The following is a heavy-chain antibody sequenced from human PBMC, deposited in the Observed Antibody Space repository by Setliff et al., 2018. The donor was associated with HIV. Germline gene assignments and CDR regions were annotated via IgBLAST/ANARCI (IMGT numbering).Heavy chain of an antibody. Sequence: PSETLSLPCTVSGGTFSLSSYYWGWNRQPPGKGLEWIGSINHSGNTYHSPSLKTRATISVDTTNNQFSLMLSSVTAAETAVDYCGRLFQGMSYGFDIWGQGTMVTVSS. CDR2: INHSGNT. J-gene: IGHJ3*02. V-gene: IGHV4-39*01. CDR1: GGTFSLSSYY. CDR3: GRLFQGMSYGFDI. D-gene: IGHD3-10*01.